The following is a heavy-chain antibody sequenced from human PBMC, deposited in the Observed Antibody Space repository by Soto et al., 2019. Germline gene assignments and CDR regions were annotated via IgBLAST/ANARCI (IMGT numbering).Heavy chain of an antibody. CDR2: IIPIFGTA. CDR3: ASRGSYYDSSDSPYWYFDL. J-gene: IGHJ2*01. D-gene: IGHD3-22*01. V-gene: IGHV1-69*12. CDR1: GGTFSSYA. Sequence: QVQLVQSGAEVKKPGSSVKVSCKASGGTFSSYAISWVRQAPGQGLEWMGGIIPIFGTANYAQKFQGRVTITADESTSTAYMELSSLRSEDTAVYYCASRGSYYDSSDSPYWYFDLWGRGTLVTVSS.